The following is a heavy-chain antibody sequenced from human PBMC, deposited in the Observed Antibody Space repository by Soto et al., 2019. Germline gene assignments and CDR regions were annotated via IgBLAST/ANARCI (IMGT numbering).Heavy chain of an antibody. J-gene: IGHJ4*02. CDR2: INPNSGGT. D-gene: IGHD2-15*01. V-gene: IGHV1-2*02. Sequence: ASGKVSCKASGYTFTGYYMHWVRQAPGQGLEWMGWINPNSGGTNYAQKFQGRVTMTRDTSISTAYMELSRLRSDDTAVYYCARYCSGGSCSRGNDYWGQGTLVTVSS. CDR3: ARYCSGGSCSRGNDY. CDR1: GYTFTGYY.